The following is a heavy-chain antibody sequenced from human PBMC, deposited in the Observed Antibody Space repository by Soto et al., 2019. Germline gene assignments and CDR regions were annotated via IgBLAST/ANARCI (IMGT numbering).Heavy chain of an antibody. V-gene: IGHV3-23*01. CDR1: VFPFSSYS. CDR2: ISGSGGST. Sequence: GGSLILSCSASVFPFSSYSMSWVRQAPGKGLEWVSAISGSGGSTYYADSVKGRFTISRDNSKNTLYLQMNSLRAEDTAVYYCAKGMVVAAKTPYYYGMDVWGQGTTVTVSS. CDR3: AKGMVVAAKTPYYYGMDV. J-gene: IGHJ6*02. D-gene: IGHD2-15*01.